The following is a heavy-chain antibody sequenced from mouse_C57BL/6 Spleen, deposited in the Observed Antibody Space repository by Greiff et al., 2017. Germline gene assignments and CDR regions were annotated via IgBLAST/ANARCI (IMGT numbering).Heavy chain of an antibody. V-gene: IGHV1-9*01. J-gene: IGHJ4*01. CDR2: FLPGSGST. Sequence: VKLMESGAELMKPGASVKLSCKATGYTFPGYWIEWVKQRPGHGLEWIGEFLPGSGSTNYNEKFKGKATFTADTSSNTAYIQLSSLTTEDATIYYCDPTFYAMDYWGQGTSVTVSS. CDR3: DPTFYAMDY. CDR1: GYTFPGYW.